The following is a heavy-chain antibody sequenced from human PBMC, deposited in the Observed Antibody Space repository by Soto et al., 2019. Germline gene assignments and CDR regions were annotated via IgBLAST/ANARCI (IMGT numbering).Heavy chain of an antibody. CDR2: ISYDGSSE. CDR1: GLTFSSYG. D-gene: IGHD3-10*01. V-gene: IGHV3-30*18. Sequence: QVQLVESGGGVVQPGRSLRLSCAASGLTFSSYGRHWVRQAPGKGLEWVAVISYDGSSEYYADSVKGRFTISRDNSRNTLYLQMNSLRAEDTAVYYCAKELGLLYFGVYGMDVWGQGTTVTVSS. CDR3: AKELGLLYFGVYGMDV. J-gene: IGHJ6*02.